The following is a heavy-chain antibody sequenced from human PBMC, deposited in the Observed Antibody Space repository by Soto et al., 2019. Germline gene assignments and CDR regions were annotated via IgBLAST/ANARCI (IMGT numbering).Heavy chain of an antibody. V-gene: IGHV3-23*01. CDR2: ILVGGST. CDR1: GFICSSYD. Sequence: PAGSLRLSCAASGFICSSYDMSWVRQAPGKGLEWVSTILVGGSTHYPDSGKGRFTISRDDSKNTVFLQMNSLTAGATAVYYCATATATGGGAFDICGQGTMVTVSS. D-gene: IGHD2-8*02. CDR3: ATATATGGGAFDI. J-gene: IGHJ3*02.